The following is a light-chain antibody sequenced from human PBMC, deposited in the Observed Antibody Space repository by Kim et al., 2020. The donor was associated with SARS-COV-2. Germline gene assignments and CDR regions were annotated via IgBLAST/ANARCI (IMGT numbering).Light chain of an antibody. J-gene: IGLJ2*01. CDR1: SSSIASSF. Sequence: KTVTISCTRSSSSIASSFVQWYQQRPGSAPTTVIFEDKLRASGVPDRFSGSIDTSSNSASLIISGLMTEDEADYYCQSYDNDNPVIFGGGTKLTVL. V-gene: IGLV6-57*03. CDR2: EDK. CDR3: QSYDNDNPVI.